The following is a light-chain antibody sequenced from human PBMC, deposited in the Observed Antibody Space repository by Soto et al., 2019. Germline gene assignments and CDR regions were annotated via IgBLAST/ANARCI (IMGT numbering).Light chain of an antibody. Sequence: EIMMTQSPGTLSVSPGEGATLSCTASQSVNLNLAWYQQKPGQPPSLLLYGASTRATGIPVRFRGSGACTEVTLTISSLQSEDYSVYYCHQHNSWPRSTFGPGTKVEIK. J-gene: IGKJ3*01. V-gene: IGKV3-15*01. CDR2: GAS. CDR3: HQHNSWPRST. CDR1: QSVNLN.